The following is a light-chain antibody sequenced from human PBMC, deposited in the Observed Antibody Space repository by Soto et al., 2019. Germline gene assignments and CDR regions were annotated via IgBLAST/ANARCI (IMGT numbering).Light chain of an antibody. CDR2: GAS. V-gene: IGKV3-20*01. Sequence: EIVLTQSPGTLYLSPWERATLSCRASQSVSSSYLAWYQQKPGQAPRLLIYGASSRATGIPDRFSGSGSGTDFTLTISRLEPEDFAVYYCHQYDSWTFGQGTKVDIK. J-gene: IGKJ1*01. CDR3: HQYDSWT. CDR1: QSVSSSY.